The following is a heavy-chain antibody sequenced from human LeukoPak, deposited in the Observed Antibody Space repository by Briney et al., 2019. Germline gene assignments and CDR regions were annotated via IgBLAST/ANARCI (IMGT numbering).Heavy chain of an antibody. D-gene: IGHD3-3*01. Sequence: GGSLRLSCAASGFTFSSYGMHWVRQAPGKGLEWVAVISYDGSNKYYADSVKGRFTISRDNSKNTLYLQMNSLRAEDTAVYYCAKDLGVEVGVDYWGQGTLVTVSS. V-gene: IGHV3-30*18. CDR1: GFTFSSYG. J-gene: IGHJ4*02. CDR2: ISYDGSNK. CDR3: AKDLGVEVGVDY.